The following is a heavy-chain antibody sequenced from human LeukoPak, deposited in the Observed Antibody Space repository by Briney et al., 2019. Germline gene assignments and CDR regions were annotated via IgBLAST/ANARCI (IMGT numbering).Heavy chain of an antibody. D-gene: IGHD2-2*01. Sequence: SGGSLRLSCEVSGFTFTNFWMHWVRQAPGTGLMCVSHVTTDGSRTDYADSVRGRFTMSRDNSKNTLYLQMNSLRAEDTAVYYCAKDPSGGPATAFYFDYWGQGTLVTVSS. V-gene: IGHV3-74*01. CDR2: VTTDGSRT. CDR1: GFTFTNFW. J-gene: IGHJ4*02. CDR3: AKDPSGGPATAFYFDY.